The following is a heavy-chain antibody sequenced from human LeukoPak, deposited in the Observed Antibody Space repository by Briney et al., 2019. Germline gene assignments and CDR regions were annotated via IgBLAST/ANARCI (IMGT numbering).Heavy chain of an antibody. CDR1: GGSVSSWY. D-gene: IGHD6-19*01. CDR2: IYDSGNT. V-gene: IGHV4-59*02. J-gene: IGHJ4*02. Sequence: SETLSLTCTVSGGSVSSWYWSWIRQPPGKGLEWIGYIYDSGNTNYNPSLKSRVTISIDTSKNQFSLRLTSVTAADTATYYCARETSLTGYASGLGFNYWGQGILVTVSS. CDR3: ARETSLTGYASGLGFNY.